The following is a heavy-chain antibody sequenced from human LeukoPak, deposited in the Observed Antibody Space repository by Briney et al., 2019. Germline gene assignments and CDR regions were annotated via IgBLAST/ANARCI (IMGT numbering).Heavy chain of an antibody. V-gene: IGHV4-39*01. D-gene: IGHD3-22*01. J-gene: IGHJ4*02. Sequence: SETLSLTCTVSGGSISSSSYYWGWIRQPPGKGLEWVGSIYYTANTYYNSSLKSRVTISVDTSKNQFSLKLSSVTAADSAVYYCARRDHYDSSGYFDYWGQGTLVTVSS. CDR3: ARRDHYDSSGYFDY. CDR2: IYYTANT. CDR1: GGSISSSSYY.